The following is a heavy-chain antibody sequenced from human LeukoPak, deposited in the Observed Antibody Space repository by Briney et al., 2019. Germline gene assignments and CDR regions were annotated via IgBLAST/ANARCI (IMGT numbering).Heavy chain of an antibody. Sequence: PSETLSLTCTVSGGSVSSDTYYWSWIRQPPGKGLEWIGYIYYSGSTNYNPSLKSRVTISVDTSKNQFSLRLSSVTAADTAVYYCAREFDYWGQGTLVTVSS. CDR3: AREFDY. V-gene: IGHV4-61*01. CDR2: IYYSGST. J-gene: IGHJ4*02. CDR1: GGSVSSDTYY.